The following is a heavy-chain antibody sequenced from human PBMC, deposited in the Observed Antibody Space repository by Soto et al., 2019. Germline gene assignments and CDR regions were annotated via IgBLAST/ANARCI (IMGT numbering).Heavy chain of an antibody. CDR1: AHTFGPYS. D-gene: IGHD3-22*01. J-gene: IGHJ4*02. V-gene: IGHV3-49*03. Sequence: LTWVASAHTFGPYSMRWLRQAPGKGLEWIGVIRSKAYGGSTGYAASVKDRVTISRDESKCISYLQINSLKTDDTALYSCTRAYYYDSTCYQGYWGQGTLVTVSS. CDR3: TRAYYYDSTCYQGY. CDR2: IRSKAYGGST.